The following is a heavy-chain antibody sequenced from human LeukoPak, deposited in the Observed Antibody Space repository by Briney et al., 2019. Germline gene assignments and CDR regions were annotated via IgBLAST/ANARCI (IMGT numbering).Heavy chain of an antibody. V-gene: IGHV3-23*01. CDR1: GFTFSSYA. D-gene: IGHD3-9*01. Sequence: GGSLRLSCAASGFTFSSYAMSWVRQAPGKGLEWVSAISGSGGSTYYADSVKGRFTISRDNPKNTLYLQMNSLRAEDTAVYYCAKDLQRYLDWLLSLLYWRQGTLVNVPS. CDR2: ISGSGGST. CDR3: AKDLQRYLDWLLSLLY. J-gene: IGHJ4*02.